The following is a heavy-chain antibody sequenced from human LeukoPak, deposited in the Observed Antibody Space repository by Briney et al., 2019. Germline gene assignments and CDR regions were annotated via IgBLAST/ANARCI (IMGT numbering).Heavy chain of an antibody. Sequence: SVKVSCKASGGTFSSYAISWVRQAPGQGLEWMGGIIPIFGTANYAQKFQGRVTITADKSTSTAYMELSSLRSEDTAVYYCATDNWNYDRDYYYYYYMDVWGKGTTVAVSS. CDR3: ATDNWNYDRDYYYYYYMDV. CDR2: IIPIFGTA. CDR1: GGTFSSYA. J-gene: IGHJ6*03. V-gene: IGHV1-69*06. D-gene: IGHD1-7*01.